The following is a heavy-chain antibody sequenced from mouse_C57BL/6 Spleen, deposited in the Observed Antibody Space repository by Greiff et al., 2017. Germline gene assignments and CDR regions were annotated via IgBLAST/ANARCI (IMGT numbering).Heavy chain of an antibody. J-gene: IGHJ2*01. Sequence: EVKLMESGAGLVKPGGSLKLSCAASGFTFSSYAMSWVRQTPEKRLEGVAYISSGGDYIYYAATVKGRFTISRDNARNTLYMKMSSLKSEDTAMYYCTRGDYGSTFDYWGKGTTLTVSS. D-gene: IGHD1-1*01. CDR2: ISSGGDYI. CDR1: GFTFSSYA. V-gene: IGHV5-9-1*02. CDR3: TRGDYGSTFDY.